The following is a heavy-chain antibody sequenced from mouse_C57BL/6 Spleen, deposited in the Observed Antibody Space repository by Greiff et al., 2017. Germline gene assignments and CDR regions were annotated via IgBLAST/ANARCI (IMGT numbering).Heavy chain of an antibody. J-gene: IGHJ1*03. CDR2: IDPEDGDT. V-gene: IGHV14-1*01. Sequence: EVQLQQSGAELVRPGASVKLSCTASGFNIKDYYMHWVKQRPEQGLEWIGRIDPEDGDTDYAPKFQGKATMTADTSSNTAYLQLSSLTSEDTAVYYCTTYDYGSSYLYWYFDVWGTGTTVTVSS. CDR3: TTYDYGSSYLYWYFDV. CDR1: GFNIKDYY. D-gene: IGHD1-1*01.